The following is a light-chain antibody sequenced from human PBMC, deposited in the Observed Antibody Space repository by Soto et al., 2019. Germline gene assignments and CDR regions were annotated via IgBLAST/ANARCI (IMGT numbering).Light chain of an antibody. J-gene: IGKJ5*01. CDR1: QSVSSN. CDR3: QQDNILSIT. CDR2: GAS. V-gene: IGKV3-15*01. Sequence: EIVLSPTLDALSVTPGERARLSCRASQSVSSNLAWYQQEPGQAPRLLIYGASTRATGIPARFSGSGSGTEFTLTISSLQSEDFAVYYCQQDNILSITFGQGT.